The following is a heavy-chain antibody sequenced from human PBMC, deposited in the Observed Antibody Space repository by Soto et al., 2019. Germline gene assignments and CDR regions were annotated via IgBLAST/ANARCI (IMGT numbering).Heavy chain of an antibody. V-gene: IGHV1-58*01. J-gene: IGHJ4*02. CDR2: IDVGSANA. D-gene: IGHD3-22*01. CDR3: ASYHFDNIGYQADY. Sequence: ASVKVSCKTSGFTFSSSAVHWVRQARGHRLQWIGWIDVGSANANYAQMLQERVTISADKSISTAYLQWSSLKPSDSAMYYCASYHFDNIGYQADYWGPGTLVTAPQ. CDR1: GFTFSSSA.